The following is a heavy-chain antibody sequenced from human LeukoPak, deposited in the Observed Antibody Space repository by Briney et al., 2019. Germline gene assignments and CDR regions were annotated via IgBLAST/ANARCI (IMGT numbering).Heavy chain of an antibody. Sequence: SETLSLTCTVSGESFSGYYWSWVRQPPGKGLEWIGEINHSGSTYYNPSLKSRVTISVDSSKKQFSLKLSSVTAADTAVYYCARGGTPRGNDYWGQGTLVTVSS. CDR2: INHSGST. CDR3: ARGGTPRGNDY. J-gene: IGHJ4*02. D-gene: IGHD3-10*01. V-gene: IGHV4-34*01. CDR1: GESFSGYY.